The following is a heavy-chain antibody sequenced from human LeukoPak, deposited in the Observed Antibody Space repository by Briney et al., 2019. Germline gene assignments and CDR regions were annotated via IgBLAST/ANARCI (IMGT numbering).Heavy chain of an antibody. Sequence: ASVKVSCKASGYTLPSYFMHWVRQAPGQGLEWMGIISTGGGSTSYAQKFQGRVTMTRDTSTSTVYMELSSLRSEDTAVYFCARDRYNWNSYGMDVWGQGTTVTVSS. V-gene: IGHV1-46*01. CDR1: GYTLPSYF. CDR3: ARDRYNWNSYGMDV. CDR2: ISTGGGST. D-gene: IGHD1-1*01. J-gene: IGHJ6*02.